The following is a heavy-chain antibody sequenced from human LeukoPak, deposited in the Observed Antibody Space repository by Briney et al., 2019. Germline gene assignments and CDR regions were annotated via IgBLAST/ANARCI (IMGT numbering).Heavy chain of an antibody. CDR3: ARTAAAGTGGLVGYYFDY. J-gene: IGHJ4*02. V-gene: IGHV3-11*01. D-gene: IGHD6-13*01. CDR2: ISSSGSTI. Sequence: GGSLRLSCAASGFTFSDYYMSWIRQAPGKGLEWVSYISSSGSTIYYADSVKGRFTISRDNAKNSLYLQMNSLRAEDTAVYYCARTAAAGTGGLVGYYFDYWGQGTLVTVSS. CDR1: GFTFSDYY.